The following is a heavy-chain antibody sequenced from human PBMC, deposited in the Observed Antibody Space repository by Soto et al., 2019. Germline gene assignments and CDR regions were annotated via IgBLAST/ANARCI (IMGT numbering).Heavy chain of an antibody. CDR1: GFTFANHW. Sequence: LRLSCAVSGFTFANHWMHWVRQAPGKGLEWVSRMNSDGSTTDYADSVKGRFTVSRDNAKNTLYLQMNSLRAEDTAVYYCATAEVDYWGPGTLVTVSS. J-gene: IGHJ4*02. CDR2: MNSDGSTT. V-gene: IGHV3-74*01. CDR3: ATAEVDY.